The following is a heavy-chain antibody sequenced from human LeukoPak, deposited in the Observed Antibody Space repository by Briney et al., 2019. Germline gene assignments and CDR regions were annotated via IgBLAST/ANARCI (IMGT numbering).Heavy chain of an antibody. CDR1: GFTFSSYA. CDR2: ISSNGGST. J-gene: IGHJ6*02. CDR3: ARGSGGRTIWVVVPAAQSSNYYYYGMDV. Sequence: TGGSLRLSCSASGFTFSSYAMHWVRQAPGKGLEYVSAISSNGGSTYYADSVKGRFTISRDNSKNTLYLQMNSLRAEDTAVYYCARGSGGRTIWVVVPAAQSSNYYYYGMDVWGQGTTVTVSS. V-gene: IGHV3-64*04. D-gene: IGHD2-2*01.